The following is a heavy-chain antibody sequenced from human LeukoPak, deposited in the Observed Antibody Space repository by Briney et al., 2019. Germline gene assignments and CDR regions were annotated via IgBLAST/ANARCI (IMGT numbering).Heavy chain of an antibody. CDR1: GFTFSSYS. Sequence: GGSLRLSCAASGFTFSSYSMNWVRQAPGKGLEWVANINQDGTEKYYVDSVKGRFTISRDNAKNSLYLQMNSLRAEDTAIYYCARGIDIWGQGTMVTVSS. CDR2: INQDGTEK. V-gene: IGHV3-7*01. J-gene: IGHJ3*02. CDR3: ARGIDI.